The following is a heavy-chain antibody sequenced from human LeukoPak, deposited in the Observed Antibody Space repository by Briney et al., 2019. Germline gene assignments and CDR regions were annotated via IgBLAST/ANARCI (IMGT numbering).Heavy chain of an antibody. V-gene: IGHV3-74*01. CDR1: GFTFSSTW. Sequence: PGGSLRLSCAASGFTFSSTWMHWVRQAPGKGLVWVSHINSDGSSTNYADSVKGRFTISRDNAKNTVYLQMNSLRAEDTGVYYCARDQRYSGYDWGQGTLVTVSS. J-gene: IGHJ4*02. CDR2: INSDGSST. CDR3: ARDQRYSGYD. D-gene: IGHD5-12*01.